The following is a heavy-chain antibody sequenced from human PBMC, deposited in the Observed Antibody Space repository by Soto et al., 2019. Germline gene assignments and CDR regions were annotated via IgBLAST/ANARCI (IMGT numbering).Heavy chain of an antibody. Sequence: QVQLVLSGAEVKKPGSSVKVSCKASGGTFSSYTISWVRQAPGQGLEWMGRIIPILGIANYAQKFQDRVTITADKSTSTAYMELSSLRSADTAVYYCARDPSAYDLPAYWGQGTLVTVSS. D-gene: IGHD5-12*01. CDR2: IIPILGIA. V-gene: IGHV1-69*08. CDR3: ARDPSAYDLPAY. J-gene: IGHJ4*02. CDR1: GGTFSSYT.